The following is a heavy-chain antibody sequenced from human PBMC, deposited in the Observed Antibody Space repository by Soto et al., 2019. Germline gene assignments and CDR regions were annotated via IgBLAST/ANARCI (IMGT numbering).Heavy chain of an antibody. Sequence: EVQVVETGGGLIQPGGSLRLSCTASGFTVSSNYMTWVRQAPGKGLEWVSVIHSGDTTYYADSVKGRFTISRDNSKNTLYLQMNSLRAEDTAVYYCANRLAAAGTWFQYWGQGTLVTVSS. CDR3: ANRLAAAGTWFQY. CDR1: GFTVSSNY. D-gene: IGHD6-13*01. J-gene: IGHJ4*02. CDR2: IHSGDTT. V-gene: IGHV3-53*02.